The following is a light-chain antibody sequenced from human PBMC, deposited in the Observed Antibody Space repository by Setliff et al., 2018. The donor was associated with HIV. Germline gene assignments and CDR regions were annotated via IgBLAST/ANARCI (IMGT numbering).Light chain of an antibody. Sequence: QSALIQPASVSGSPGQAITISCTGNNSDIGTYDLVSWYQQHPGRAPKLTIFEVKRRPSGVSNRFSGSKSGNTASLTISGLQAEDEATYFCSSYTGSDTFDVFGTGTKVTVL. CDR2: EVK. CDR1: NSDIGTYDL. CDR3: SSYTGSDTFDV. J-gene: IGLJ1*01. V-gene: IGLV2-23*02.